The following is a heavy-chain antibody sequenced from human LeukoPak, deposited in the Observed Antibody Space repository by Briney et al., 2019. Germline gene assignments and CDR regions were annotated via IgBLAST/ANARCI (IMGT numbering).Heavy chain of an antibody. D-gene: IGHD3-22*01. V-gene: IGHV4-59*01. CDR3: ARAPSNYYYDSSGYYYFDY. CDR1: GGSISSYY. Sequence: SETLSLTCTVSGGSISSYYWSWIRQPPGKGLEWIGYIYYSGGTNYNPSLKSRVTISVDTSKNQFSLKLSSVTAADTAVYYCARAPSNYYYDSSGYYYFDYWGQGTLVTVSS. CDR2: IYYSGGT. J-gene: IGHJ4*02.